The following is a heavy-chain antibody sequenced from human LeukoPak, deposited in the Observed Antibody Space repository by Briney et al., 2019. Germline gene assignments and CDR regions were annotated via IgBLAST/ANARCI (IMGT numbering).Heavy chain of an antibody. Sequence: GGSLRLSCAASGYTFSSYAMHWVRQAPGKGLEWVAVISYDGSNKYYADSVKGRFTISRDNSKNTLYLQMNSLRAEDTAVYYCARDRSSLYSSSWYVNWFDPWGQGTLVTVSS. V-gene: IGHV3-30-3*01. J-gene: IGHJ5*02. CDR2: ISYDGSNK. D-gene: IGHD6-13*01. CDR3: ARDRSSLYSSSWYVNWFDP. CDR1: GYTFSSYA.